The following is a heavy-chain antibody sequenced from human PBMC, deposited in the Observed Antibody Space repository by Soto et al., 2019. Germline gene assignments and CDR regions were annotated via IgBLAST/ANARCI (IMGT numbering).Heavy chain of an antibody. D-gene: IGHD6-13*01. CDR2: INPSGGST. J-gene: IGHJ4*02. CDR3: ARDLLAAAVDY. V-gene: IGHV1-46*01. Sequence: VRVAGKTSCYPFPSYYMPWVRQAPGQGLEWMGIINPSGGSTSYAQKFQGRVTMTRDTSTSTVYMELSSLRSEDTAVYYCARDLLAAAVDYWGQGNLVTVSS. CDR1: CYPFPSYY.